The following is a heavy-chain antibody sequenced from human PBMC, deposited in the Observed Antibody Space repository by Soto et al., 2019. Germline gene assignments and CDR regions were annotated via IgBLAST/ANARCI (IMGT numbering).Heavy chain of an antibody. J-gene: IGHJ4*03. D-gene: IGHD6-13*01. Sequence: GGSLRLSCAASGFTFSNYGMQWVRQAPGKGLEWVAVISNDGNYKHYADSVKGRFTISRDNSKNTLYLQMNSLGAEDTAVYYCAHGVSRSWYGADYWGQRTLVTVSS. CDR3: AHGVSRSWYGADY. CDR1: GFTFSNYG. CDR2: ISNDGNYK. V-gene: IGHV3-30*03.